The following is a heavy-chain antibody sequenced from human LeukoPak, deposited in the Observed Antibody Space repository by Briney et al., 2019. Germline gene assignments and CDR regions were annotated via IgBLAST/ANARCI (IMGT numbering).Heavy chain of an antibody. D-gene: IGHD3-22*01. V-gene: IGHV6-1*01. CDR1: GDSVSTNSAT. CDR2: TYYRSKWYN. Sequence: SQTLSLTCAISGDSVSTNSATWTWLRQSPSRGLEWLGRTYYRSKWYNDYAVSMKSRITINPDTSKNQFSLQLNSVTPEDTAVYYCATGRDSSGYYWGQGTLVTVSS. J-gene: IGHJ4*02. CDR3: ATGRDSSGYY.